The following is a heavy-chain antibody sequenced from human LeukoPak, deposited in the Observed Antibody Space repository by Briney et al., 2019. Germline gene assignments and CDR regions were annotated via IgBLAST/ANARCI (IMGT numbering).Heavy chain of an antibody. Sequence: PSETLSLTCTVSGGSISSYYWSWIRQPPGKGLEWIGYIYYSGSTNYNPSLKSRVTISVDTSKNQFSLKLSSVTAADTAVYYCARGLGRWLQLRRGFDYWGQGTLVTVSS. CDR1: GGSISSYY. CDR2: IYYSGST. J-gene: IGHJ4*02. D-gene: IGHD5-24*01. V-gene: IGHV4-59*12. CDR3: ARGLGRWLQLRRGFDY.